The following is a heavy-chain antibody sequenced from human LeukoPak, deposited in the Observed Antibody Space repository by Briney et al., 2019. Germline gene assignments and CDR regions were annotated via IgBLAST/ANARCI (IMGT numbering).Heavy chain of an antibody. J-gene: IGHJ4*02. D-gene: IGHD2-21*02. V-gene: IGHV3-23*01. CDR2: RSGSGGST. CDR1: GFTFSSYA. Sequence: PGGSLRLSCAASGFTFSSYAMSWVRQAPGKGLEWVSARSGSGGSTYYADSVKGRFTISRDNSKNTLYLQMHSLRAEDTAVYYCAKDQLVVVTAIPNDYWGQGTLVTVSS. CDR3: AKDQLVVVTAIPNDY.